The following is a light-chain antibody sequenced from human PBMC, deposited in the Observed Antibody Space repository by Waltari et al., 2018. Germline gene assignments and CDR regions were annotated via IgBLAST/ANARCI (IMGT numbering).Light chain of an antibody. CDR1: QSVSNF. Sequence: EIVLTQSPATLSLSPGERATLSCRASQSVSNFLAWYQQKPGQAPRLLIYHASNRATGIPARFSGRGSGTDFTLTISSLEPGDSAVYYCQQRAYWPPLTFGGGTRVEI. V-gene: IGKV3-11*01. J-gene: IGKJ4*01. CDR2: HAS. CDR3: QQRAYWPPLT.